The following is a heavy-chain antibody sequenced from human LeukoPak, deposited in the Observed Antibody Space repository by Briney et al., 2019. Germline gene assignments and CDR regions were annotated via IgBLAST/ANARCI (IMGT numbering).Heavy chain of an antibody. Sequence: PGGSLRLSCAASGFAVSSNYMSWVRQAPGKGLEWVSVIYSGGSTYYADSVKGRFAISRDNSKNTLYFQMNSLRAEDTAVYYCARELSSWYFDYWGQGTLVTVS. CDR2: IYSGGST. CDR1: GFAVSSNY. V-gene: IGHV3-53*01. CDR3: ARELSSWYFDY. D-gene: IGHD6-13*01. J-gene: IGHJ4*02.